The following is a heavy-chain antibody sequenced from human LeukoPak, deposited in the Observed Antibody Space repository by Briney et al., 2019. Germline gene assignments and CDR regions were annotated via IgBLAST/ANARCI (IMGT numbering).Heavy chain of an antibody. CDR3: ARSVVPAAIYDWYFDL. J-gene: IGHJ2*01. Sequence: PSETLSLTCAVYGGSFSGYYWSWIRQPPGKGLEWIGEINHSGSTNYNPSLKSRVTISVDTSKNQFSLKLSSVTAADTAVYYCARSVVPAAIYDWYFDLWGRGTLVAVSS. CDR2: INHSGST. CDR1: GGSFSGYY. D-gene: IGHD2-2*01. V-gene: IGHV4-34*01.